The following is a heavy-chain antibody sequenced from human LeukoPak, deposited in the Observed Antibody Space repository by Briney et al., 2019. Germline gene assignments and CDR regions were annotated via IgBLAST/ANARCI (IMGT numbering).Heavy chain of an antibody. V-gene: IGHV4-61*02. CDR3: ARHPFDYGDYNWFDP. J-gene: IGHJ5*02. CDR2: IYTSGST. Sequence: SQTLSLTCTVSGGSISSGSYYWSWIRQPAGKGLEWIGRIYTSGSTNYNPSLKSRVTISVDTSKNQFSLKLSSVTAADTAVYYCARHPFDYGDYNWFDPWGQGTLVTVSP. CDR1: GGSISSGSYY. D-gene: IGHD4-17*01.